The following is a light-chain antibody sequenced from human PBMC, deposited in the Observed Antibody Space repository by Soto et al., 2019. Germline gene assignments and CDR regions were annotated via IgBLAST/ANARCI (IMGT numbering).Light chain of an antibody. J-gene: IGLJ3*02. CDR1: SSDVGDYSY. V-gene: IGLV2-14*01. Sequence: QSALTQPASVSGSPGQSITISCTGTSSDVGDYSYVSWYQQHPGKAPKVLIYAVSNRPSGVSNRFSGSKSGNTASLTISGLQAEDEAGYYCSSYTSSNTWVFGGGTKVTVL. CDR2: AVS. CDR3: SSYTSSNTWV.